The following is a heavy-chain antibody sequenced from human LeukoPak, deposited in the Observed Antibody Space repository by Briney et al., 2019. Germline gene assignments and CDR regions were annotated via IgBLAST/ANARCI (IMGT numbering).Heavy chain of an antibody. J-gene: IGHJ4*02. D-gene: IGHD2-21*02. CDR1: GFTFSSYE. CDR3: ARAYCGGDCYCDY. CDR2: ISSSGSTI. Sequence: PGGSLRLSCAASGFTFSSYEMNWVRQAPGKGLEWVSYISSSGSTIYYADPVKGRFTISRDNAKNSLYLQMNSLRAEDTAVYYCARAYCGGDCYCDYWGQGTLVTVSS. V-gene: IGHV3-48*03.